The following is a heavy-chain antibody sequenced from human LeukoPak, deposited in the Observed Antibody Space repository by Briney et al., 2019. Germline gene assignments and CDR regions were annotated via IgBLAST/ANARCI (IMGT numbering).Heavy chain of an antibody. J-gene: IGHJ5*02. CDR3: ARAGPWQIDP. CDR2: IFYTGGT. CDR1: GGSISSHY. Sequence: SETLSLTCTVSGGSISSHYWSWIRQPPGKGLEWVGHIFYTGGTKYNPSLKSRVTISVDKSKNQFSLKLKSVTAADTAVYYCARAGPWQIDPWGQGTLVTVSS. V-gene: IGHV4-59*11. D-gene: IGHD3-10*01.